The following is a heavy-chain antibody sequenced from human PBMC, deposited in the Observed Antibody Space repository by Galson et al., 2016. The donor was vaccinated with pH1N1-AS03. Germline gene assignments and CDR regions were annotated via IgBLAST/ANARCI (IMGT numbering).Heavy chain of an antibody. V-gene: IGHV1-69*06. D-gene: IGHD3-3*01. CDR2: IIPIFGTP. CDR3: ARPRGLSGHDAFDI. CDR1: GGTFSSFA. J-gene: IGHJ3*02. Sequence: SVKVSCKASGGTFSSFAISWVRQAPGQGLEWMGGIIPIFGTPNYAQKFQGRVTITADKSTFTAYMEMSSLRSEDTAVYYCARPRGLSGHDAFDIWGQGTMVTVSS.